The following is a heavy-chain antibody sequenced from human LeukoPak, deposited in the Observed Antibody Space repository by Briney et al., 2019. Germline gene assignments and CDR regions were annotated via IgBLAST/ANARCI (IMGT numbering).Heavy chain of an antibody. CDR3: ARDRRRGGVHAFDV. J-gene: IGHJ3*01. CDR2: VHYTDSP. Sequence: PSETLSLTCSVSGGSITTHYWSWIRQPPGKGLEWIGYVHYTDSPNFNPSLKSRVTISLDTSKNQFSLKLTSVTAADAAVYYCARDRRRGGVHAFDVWGRGTMVTVSS. D-gene: IGHD3-10*01. CDR1: GGSITTHY. V-gene: IGHV4-59*11.